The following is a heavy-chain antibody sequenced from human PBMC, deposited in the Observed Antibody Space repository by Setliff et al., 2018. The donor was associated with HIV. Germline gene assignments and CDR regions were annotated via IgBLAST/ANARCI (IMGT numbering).Heavy chain of an antibody. D-gene: IGHD4-4*01. CDR3: AGSAHSYSYMGYYYHTMDV. CDR2: MLPILGMG. V-gene: IGHV1-69*10. J-gene: IGHJ6*02. CDR1: GGTFSTYV. Sequence: GASVKVSCKTSGGTFSTYVITWVRQAPGQGLEWMGGMLPILGMGDFAQKVQGRVTITADASTRTAYMELSSLTSDDTAVYYCAGSAHSYSYMGYYYHTMDVWGQGTTVTVSS.